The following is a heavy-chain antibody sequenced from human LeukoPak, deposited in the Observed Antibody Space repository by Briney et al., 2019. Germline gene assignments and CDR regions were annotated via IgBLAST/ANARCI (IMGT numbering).Heavy chain of an antibody. J-gene: IGHJ3*02. V-gene: IGHV1-69*05. D-gene: IGHD4-17*01. CDR3: GSEENLWLSRHGEDVDI. CDR1: GGTFSSYA. CDR2: IIPIFGTA. Sequence: GASVKVSCKASGGTFSSYAISWVRQAPGQGLEWMGRIIPIFGTANYAQKFQGRVTITTDESTSTDYMELSSLRTEDTAVYYCGSEENLWLSRHGEDVDIGDQGTRVTVSS.